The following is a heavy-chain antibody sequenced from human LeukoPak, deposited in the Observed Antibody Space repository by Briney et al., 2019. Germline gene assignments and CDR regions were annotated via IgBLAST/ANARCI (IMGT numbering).Heavy chain of an antibody. J-gene: IGHJ3*02. CDR1: GFTFSSYG. D-gene: IGHD3-16*01. V-gene: IGHV3-33*01. CDR3: ARDTFGGAFDI. Sequence: GGSLRLSCAASGFTFSSYGMPWVRQAPGKGLEWVAVIWYDGSNKYYADSVKGRFTISRDNSKNTLYLQMNSLRAEDTAVYYCARDTFGGAFDIWGQGTMVTVSS. CDR2: IWYDGSNK.